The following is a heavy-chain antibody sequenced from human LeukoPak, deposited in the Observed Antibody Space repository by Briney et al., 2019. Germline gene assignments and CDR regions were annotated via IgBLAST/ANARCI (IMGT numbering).Heavy chain of an antibody. Sequence: PGGSLRLSCAASGFTFSSYWMSWVRQAPGKGLEWVANIKQDGSEKYYVDSVKGRFTISRDNAKNSLYLQMNSLRAEDTAVYYCAKEGVWIQLWYYGDYWGQGTLVTVSS. J-gene: IGHJ4*02. CDR1: GFTFSSYW. D-gene: IGHD5-18*01. V-gene: IGHV3-7*05. CDR2: IKQDGSEK. CDR3: AKEGVWIQLWYYGDY.